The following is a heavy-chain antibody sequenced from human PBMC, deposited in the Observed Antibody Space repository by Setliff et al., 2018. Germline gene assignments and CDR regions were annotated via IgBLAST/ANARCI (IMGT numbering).Heavy chain of an antibody. V-gene: IGHV4-59*08. CDR1: GGSISTYY. CDR3: ARHENDYGYYDDAFDI. D-gene: IGHD4-17*01. Sequence: SETLSLTCTVFGGSISTYYWSWIRQPPGKGLEWIGYIYYSGRTNYNPSLRSRVTISVDTSKNQFSLKVSSVTAADTAVYYCARHENDYGYYDDAFDIWGQGTMVTVSS. J-gene: IGHJ3*02. CDR2: IYYSGRT.